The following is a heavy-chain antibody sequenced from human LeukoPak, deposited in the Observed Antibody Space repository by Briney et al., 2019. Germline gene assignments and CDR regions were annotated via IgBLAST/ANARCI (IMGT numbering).Heavy chain of an antibody. V-gene: IGHV4-4*07. CDR2: IYTSGST. CDR3: ARSTGVSYYDSSGYALDAFDI. CDR1: GGSISSYY. D-gene: IGHD3-22*01. Sequence: SETLSLTCTVSGGSISSYYWGWIRQPAGKGLEWIGRIYTSGSTNYNPSLKSRVTMSVDTSKNQFSLKLSSVTAADTAVYYCARSTGVSYYDSSGYALDAFDIWGQGTMVTVSS. J-gene: IGHJ3*02.